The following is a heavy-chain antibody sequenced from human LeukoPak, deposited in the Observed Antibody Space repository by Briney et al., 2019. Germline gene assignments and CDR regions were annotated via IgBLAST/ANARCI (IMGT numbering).Heavy chain of an antibody. Sequence: SETLSLTCTVSGGSISSYYWSWIRQPPGKGLEWIGYIYYSGSTNYNPSLKSRVTISVDTSKNQFSLKLSSVTAADTAVYYCARGSIPVDTAMAVFFDYWGQGTLVTVSS. D-gene: IGHD5-18*01. CDR3: ARGSIPVDTAMAVFFDY. V-gene: IGHV4-59*01. J-gene: IGHJ4*02. CDR1: GGSISSYY. CDR2: IYYSGST.